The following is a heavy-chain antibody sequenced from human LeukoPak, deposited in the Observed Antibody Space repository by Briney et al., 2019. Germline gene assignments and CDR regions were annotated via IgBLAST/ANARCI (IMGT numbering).Heavy chain of an antibody. D-gene: IGHD6-13*01. J-gene: IGHJ5*02. CDR1: GGSISSYY. CDR3: ASTYSSSWYGGVGWFDP. V-gene: IGHV4-59*01. CDR2: IYYSGST. Sequence: NTSETLSLTCTVSGGSISSYYWSWIRQPPGKGLEWIGYIYYSGSTNYNPSLKSRVTISVDTSKNQFSLKLSSVTAADTAVYYCASTYSSSWYGGVGWFDPWGQGTLVTVSS.